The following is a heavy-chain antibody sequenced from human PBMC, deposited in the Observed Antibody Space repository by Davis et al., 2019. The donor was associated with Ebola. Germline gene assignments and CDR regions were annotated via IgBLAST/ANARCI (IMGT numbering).Heavy chain of an antibody. V-gene: IGHV3-73*01. CDR1: GFTFSGSA. CDR3: ARGYSLNY. D-gene: IGHD6-13*01. Sequence: GESLKISCAASGFTFSGSAMHWVRQASGKGLEWVGRIRSKANSYATAYAASVKGRFTISRDDSKNTAYLQMNSLRAEDTAVYYCARGYSLNYWGQGTLVTVSS. J-gene: IGHJ4*02. CDR2: IRSKANSYAT.